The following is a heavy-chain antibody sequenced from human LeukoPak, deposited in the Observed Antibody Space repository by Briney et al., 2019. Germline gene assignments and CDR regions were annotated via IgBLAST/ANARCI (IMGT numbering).Heavy chain of an antibody. CDR1: GFTFSSYG. D-gene: IGHD1-7*01. V-gene: IGHV3-33*06. Sequence: GGSLRLSCAASGFTFSSYGMHWVRQAPGKGLEWVAVIWYDGSNKYYADSVKGRFTISRDNSKNTLYLQMNSLRAEDTAVYYCAKGSYNWNYGSMDYWGQGTLVTVSS. CDR3: AKGSYNWNYGSMDY. J-gene: IGHJ4*02. CDR2: IWYDGSNK.